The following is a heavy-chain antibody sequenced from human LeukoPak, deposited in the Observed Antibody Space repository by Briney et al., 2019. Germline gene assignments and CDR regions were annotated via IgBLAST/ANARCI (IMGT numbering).Heavy chain of an antibody. J-gene: IGHJ6*03. CDR2: IKQDGSEE. CDR1: GFTFSSYW. Sequence: GGSLRLSCAASGFTFSSYWMSWVRQAPGKGLEWVANIKQDGSEEYYVDSVKGRFTISRDNAKNSLYLQMNSLTAEDTAVYYWASRRSNYYSYYMDIWGKGTTVTVSS. CDR3: ASRRSNYYSYYMDI. V-gene: IGHV3-7*01.